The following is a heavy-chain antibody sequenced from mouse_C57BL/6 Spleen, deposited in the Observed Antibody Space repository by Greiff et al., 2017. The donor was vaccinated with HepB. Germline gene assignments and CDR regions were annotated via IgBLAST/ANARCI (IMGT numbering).Heavy chain of an antibody. CDR2: IYPGGGYT. CDR3: ARRGGYSNYPLSMDY. Sequence: QVQLQQSGAELVRPGTSVKMSCKASGYTFTNYWIGWAKQRPGHGLEWIGDIYPGGGYTNYNEKFKGKATLTADKSSSTAYMQFSSLTSEDSAIYYCARRGGYSNYPLSMDYWGQGTSVTVSS. D-gene: IGHD2-5*01. CDR1: GYTFTNYW. V-gene: IGHV1-63*01. J-gene: IGHJ4*01.